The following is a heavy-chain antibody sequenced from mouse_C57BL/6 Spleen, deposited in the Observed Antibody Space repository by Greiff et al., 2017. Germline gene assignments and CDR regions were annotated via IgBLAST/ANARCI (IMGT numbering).Heavy chain of an antibody. D-gene: IGHD2-3*01. CDR2: INPSNGDT. J-gene: IGHJ4*01. V-gene: IGHV1-37*01. CDR1: GYSFHGYF. Sequence: VQLQQSGPELVKPGASVKISCKASGYSFHGYFMNWVQQSHGKSLEWIGRINPSNGDTFYNQKFKGKATLTVDKSSSTAHMELQSLTSEDFAVYYCAKGIYDVYDDYAMDYWGQGTSGTVSS. CDR3: AKGIYDVYDDYAMDY.